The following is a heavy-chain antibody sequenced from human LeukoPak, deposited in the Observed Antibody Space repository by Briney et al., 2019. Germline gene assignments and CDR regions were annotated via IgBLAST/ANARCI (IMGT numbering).Heavy chain of an antibody. CDR3: AKASWGGVGGYYYYYGMDA. J-gene: IGHJ6*02. V-gene: IGHV3-23*01. CDR1: GFTFSSYA. D-gene: IGHD1-26*01. CDR2: ISGSGGST. Sequence: GGSLRLSCAASGFTFSSYAMSWVRQAPGKGLEWVSAISGSGGSTYYADSVKGRFTISRDNSKNTLYLQMNSLRAEDTAVYYCAKASWGGVGGYYYYYGMDAWGQGTTVTVSS.